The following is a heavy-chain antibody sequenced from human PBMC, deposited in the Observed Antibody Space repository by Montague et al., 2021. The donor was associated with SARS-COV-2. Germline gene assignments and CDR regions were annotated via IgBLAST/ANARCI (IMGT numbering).Heavy chain of an antibody. CDR2: IYYSGST. V-gene: IGHV4-39*07. CDR1: GGSISSSSYY. D-gene: IGHD3-16*01. CDR3: ARAPFMITFGGVITRLRGYYFDY. J-gene: IGHJ4*02. Sequence: SETLSLTCTVSGGSISSSSYYWGWICQPPGKGLEWIGSIYYSGSTYYNPSLKSRVTITVDTSKNQFSLKLSSVTAADTAVYYCARAPFMITFGGVITRLRGYYFDYWGKGTLVTVSS.